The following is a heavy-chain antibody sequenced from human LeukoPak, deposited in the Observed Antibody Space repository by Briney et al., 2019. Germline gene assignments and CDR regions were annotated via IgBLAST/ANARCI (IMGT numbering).Heavy chain of an antibody. CDR2: ISSSSSTI. Sequence: PGGSLRLSCAASGFTFSSCSMNWVRQAPGKGLEWVSYISSSSSTIYYADSVKGRFTISRDNAKNSLYLQMNSLRAEDTAVYYCARDQGGGVFDIWGQGTMVTVSS. CDR3: ARDQGGGVFDI. D-gene: IGHD3-16*01. V-gene: IGHV3-48*01. J-gene: IGHJ3*02. CDR1: GFTFSSCS.